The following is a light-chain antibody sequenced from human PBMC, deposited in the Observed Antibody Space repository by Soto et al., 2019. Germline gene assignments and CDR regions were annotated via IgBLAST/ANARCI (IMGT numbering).Light chain of an antibody. Sequence: QSALTQPRSVSGSPGQSVAISCAGTSSDVGRYNYVSWYQQYPGKAPKLIIYDVTKRPSGVPDRFSGSKSGNTASLTISGLQDEDDADYYCSSSAGLFGGGTKLTVL. CDR3: SSSAGL. J-gene: IGLJ2*01. CDR1: SSDVGRYNY. CDR2: DVT. V-gene: IGLV2-11*01.